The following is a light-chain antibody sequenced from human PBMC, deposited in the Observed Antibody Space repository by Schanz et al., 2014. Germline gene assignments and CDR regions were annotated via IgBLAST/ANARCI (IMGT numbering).Light chain of an antibody. V-gene: IGKV3-11*01. Sequence: EIVMTQTPATLSLSPGERATLSCRASQSVTSNHFAWYQQKPGQAPRLLIYDASNRATGIPARFSGSGSGTDFTLTISSLEPEDFAVYYCQQRSNWPTFGQGTRLEIK. J-gene: IGKJ5*01. CDR1: QSVTSN. CDR2: DAS. CDR3: QQRSNWPT.